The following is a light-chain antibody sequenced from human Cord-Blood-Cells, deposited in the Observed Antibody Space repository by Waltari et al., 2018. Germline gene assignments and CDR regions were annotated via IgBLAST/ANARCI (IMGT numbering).Light chain of an antibody. CDR1: SRDVGGYNY. Sequence: QSALTQPRSVSGSPGQSVTISCTGTSRDVGGYNYVSWYQQHPGKAPKLMIHDVSKRPSGVPDRFSGAKSGNTASLTISGLQAEDEADYYCCSYAGSYVFGTGTKVTVL. CDR2: DVS. V-gene: IGLV2-11*01. CDR3: CSYAGSYV. J-gene: IGLJ1*01.